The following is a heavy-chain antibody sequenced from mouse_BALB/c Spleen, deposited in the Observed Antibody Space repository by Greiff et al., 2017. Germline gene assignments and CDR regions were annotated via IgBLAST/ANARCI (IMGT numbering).Heavy chain of an antibody. CDR2: ISSGSSTI. J-gene: IGHJ3*01. D-gene: IGHD3-3*01. Sequence: EVKVVESGGGLVQPGGSRKLSCAASGFTFSSFGMHWVRQAPEKGLEWVAYISSGSSTIYYADTVKGRFTISRDNPKNTLFLQMTSLRSEDTAMYYCASGAGSFAYWGQGTLVTVSA. V-gene: IGHV5-17*02. CDR1: GFTFSSFG. CDR3: ASGAGSFAY.